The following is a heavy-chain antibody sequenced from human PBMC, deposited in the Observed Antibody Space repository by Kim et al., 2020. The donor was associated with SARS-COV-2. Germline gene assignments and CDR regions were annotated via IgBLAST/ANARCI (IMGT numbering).Heavy chain of an antibody. V-gene: IGHV4-39*01. Sequence: SETLSLTCTVSGGSINSSTYYWGWIRQPPGKRLEWIGSIYYSGSNYYKPSLRRRVIISLDTSKNQFSLRLSSVTAADTAVYYCASRGCYVCWSGSRYGGQGTLVTVSA. D-gene: IGHD3-3*01. CDR2: IYYSGSN. J-gene: IGHJ4*01. CDR1: GGSINSSTYY. CDR3: ASRGCYVCWSGSRY.